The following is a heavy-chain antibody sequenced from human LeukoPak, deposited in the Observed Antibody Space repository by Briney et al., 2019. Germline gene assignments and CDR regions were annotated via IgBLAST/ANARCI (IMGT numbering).Heavy chain of an antibody. J-gene: IGHJ4*02. CDR1: GFSLSTSGMC. D-gene: IGHD1-1*01. Sequence: SGPTLVNPTQPLTLTCTFSGFSLSTSGMCVSWIRQPPGKALEWLARIDWDDDKYYSTSLKTRLTVSKDTSKNQVVLTMTNMDPVDTATYYCARIEVATRAHFDYWGQGTLVTVSS. CDR3: ARIEVATRAHFDY. V-gene: IGHV2-70*11. CDR2: IDWDDDK.